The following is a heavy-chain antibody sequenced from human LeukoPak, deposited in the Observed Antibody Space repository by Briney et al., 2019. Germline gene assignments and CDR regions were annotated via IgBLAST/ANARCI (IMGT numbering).Heavy chain of an antibody. CDR2: MGKTAGDT. D-gene: IGHD6-13*01. CDR3: ARGAAGFDY. V-gene: IGHV3-13*04. CDR1: GFTFSTYD. J-gene: IGHJ4*02. Sequence: GGSLRHSCAASGFTFSTYDMHWVRQATGKGLEWVSGMGKTAGDTYYSGSVKGRFTIFRENAKNSVYLEMNSLEAGDTAVYYCARGAAGFDYWGQGTLVSVSS.